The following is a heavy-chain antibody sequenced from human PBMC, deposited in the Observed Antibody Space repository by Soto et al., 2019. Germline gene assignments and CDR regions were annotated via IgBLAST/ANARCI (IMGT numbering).Heavy chain of an antibody. V-gene: IGHV1-69*02. CDR1: GGTFSSYT. CDR2: IIPILGIA. J-gene: IGHJ5*02. Sequence: QVQLVQSGAEVKKPGSSVKVSCKASGGTFSSYTISWVRQAPGQGLEWMGRIIPILGIANYAQKFQGRVTITADKSTSTADMELSSLRSEDTAVYYCARAPHYGDPGYNWFDPWGQGTLVTVSS. D-gene: IGHD4-17*01. CDR3: ARAPHYGDPGYNWFDP.